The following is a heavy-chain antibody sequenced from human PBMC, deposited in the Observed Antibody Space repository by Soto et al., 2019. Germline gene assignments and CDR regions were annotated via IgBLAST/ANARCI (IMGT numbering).Heavy chain of an antibody. D-gene: IGHD3-22*01. CDR2: ISGSGGST. Sequence: GGSLRLSCAASGFTFSSFAMSWVRQAPGKGLEWVSAISGSGGSTYYADSVKGRFTISRDNSKNTLYLQMNSLRAEDTALYYCAKKGDYYDSSGYTYWGQGTLVTVSS. CDR1: GFTFSSFA. V-gene: IGHV3-23*01. J-gene: IGHJ4*02. CDR3: AKKGDYYDSSGYTY.